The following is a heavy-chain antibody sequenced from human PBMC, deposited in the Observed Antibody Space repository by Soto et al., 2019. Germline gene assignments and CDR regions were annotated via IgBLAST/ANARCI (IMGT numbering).Heavy chain of an antibody. V-gene: IGHV3-30-3*01. Sequence: PGGSLRLSCEASGFTFSSYPIHWVRQAPGKGLEWVTVISYDGGNQYYADSVKGRFTISRDNSKDTLYLQMHSLRSDDTAVYFCARGPVTQTSFIDHWGQGTLVTVSS. D-gene: IGHD4-4*01. CDR1: GFTFSSYP. CDR3: ARGPVTQTSFIDH. J-gene: IGHJ4*02. CDR2: ISYDGGNQ.